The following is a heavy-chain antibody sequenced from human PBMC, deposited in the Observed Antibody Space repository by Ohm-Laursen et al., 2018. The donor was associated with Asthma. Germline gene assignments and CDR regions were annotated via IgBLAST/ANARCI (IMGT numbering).Heavy chain of an antibody. CDR3: AKQLWICSSTSCHFDY. CDR1: GFTFSTYW. Sequence: SLRLSCAASGFTFSTYWMHWVRQAPGKGLVWVSRVYGDGSNTIYADSVKGRFTISRDNSKNTLYLQMNSLRAEDTAVYYCAKQLWICSSTSCHFDYWGQGTLVTVSS. V-gene: IGHV3-74*01. D-gene: IGHD2-2*01. CDR2: VYGDGSNT. J-gene: IGHJ4*02.